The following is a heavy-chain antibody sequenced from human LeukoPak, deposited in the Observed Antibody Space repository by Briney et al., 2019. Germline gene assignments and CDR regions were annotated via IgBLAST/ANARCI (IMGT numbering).Heavy chain of an antibody. J-gene: IGHJ4*02. CDR2: VSYDGSNK. Sequence: PGRSLRLSCAASGFTFSSYGMQWVRQAPGKGLEWVAVVSYDGSNKYYADSVKGRFTISRDNSKNTLYLQMNSLRAEDTAVYYCAKDLGRWLQHPGQAYYWGQGTLVTVSS. D-gene: IGHD5-24*01. CDR1: GFTFSSYG. CDR3: AKDLGRWLQHPGQAYY. V-gene: IGHV3-30*18.